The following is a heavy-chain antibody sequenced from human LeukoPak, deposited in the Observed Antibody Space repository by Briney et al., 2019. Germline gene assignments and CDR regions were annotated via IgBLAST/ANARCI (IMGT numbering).Heavy chain of an antibody. J-gene: IGHJ6*03. CDR1: GGSISSYY. D-gene: IGHD1-1*01. CDR3: ARASWRNWNYYYYYMDV. Sequence: SETLSLTCTVSGGSISSYYWSWIRQPPGKGLEWIGRIYTSGSTNYNPSLKSRVTMSVDTSKNQFSLKLSSVTAADTAVYYCARASWRNWNYYYYYMDVWGKGTTVTVSS. V-gene: IGHV4-4*07. CDR2: IYTSGST.